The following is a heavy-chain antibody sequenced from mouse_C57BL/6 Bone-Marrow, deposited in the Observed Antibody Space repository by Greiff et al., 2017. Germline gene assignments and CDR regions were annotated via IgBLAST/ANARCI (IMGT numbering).Heavy chain of an antibody. CDR2: IYPGDGDT. CDR3: ARTGGGAMDY. V-gene: IGHV1-82*01. CDR1: GYAFSSSW. Sequence: SGPELVKPGASVKISCKASGYAFSSSWMNWVKQRPGKGLEWIGRIYPGDGDTNYNGKFKGKATLTADKSSSTAYMQLSSLTSEDSAVYFCARTGGGAMDYWGQGTSVTVSS. J-gene: IGHJ4*01.